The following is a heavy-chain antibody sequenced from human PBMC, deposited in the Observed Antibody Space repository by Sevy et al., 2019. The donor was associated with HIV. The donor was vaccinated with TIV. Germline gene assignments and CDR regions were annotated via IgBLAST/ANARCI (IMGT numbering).Heavy chain of an antibody. CDR3: ARAEGDGYNYGYFAS. Sequence: SETLSLTCTVSGGSIRSGRYYWTWIRQPAGKGLEWIGRIFPSGGSNFNPPMMSRVSMSIDTSKKQFSLRLTSVTAADTAVYYCARAEGDGYNYGYFASWGPGTLVTVSS. J-gene: IGHJ4*02. V-gene: IGHV4-61*02. CDR2: IFPSGGS. D-gene: IGHD5-12*01. CDR1: GGSIRSGRYY.